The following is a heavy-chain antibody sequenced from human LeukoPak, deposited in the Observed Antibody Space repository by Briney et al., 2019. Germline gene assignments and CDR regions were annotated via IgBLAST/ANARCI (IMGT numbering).Heavy chain of an antibody. CDR3: ARGGYYDFWSGTSDYYYYGMDV. CDR2: ISAYNGNT. Sequence: GASVKVSCKASGYTFTSYGISWVRQAPGQGLEWMGWISAYNGNTNYAQKLQGRVTMTTDTSTSTAYMELRSLRSDDTAVCYCARGGYYDFWSGTSDYYYYGMDVWGQGTTVTVSS. V-gene: IGHV1-18*01. D-gene: IGHD3-3*01. CDR1: GYTFTSYG. J-gene: IGHJ6*02.